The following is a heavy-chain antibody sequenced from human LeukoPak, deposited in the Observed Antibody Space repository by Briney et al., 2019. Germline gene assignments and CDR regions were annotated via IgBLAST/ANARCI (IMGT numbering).Heavy chain of an antibody. V-gene: IGHV4-39*07. CDR3: ARVSNYYDTSGYSGYYGMDV. J-gene: IGHJ6*02. Sequence: PSETLSLTCTVSGGSISSSIYFWGWIRQSPGKGLEWIGAIYYSGTTYYNPSLKSRVIISVDTSKNHFSLKLSSVTAADTAVYYCARVSNYYDTSGYSGYYGMDVWGLGTTVTVSS. CDR1: GGSISSSIYF. D-gene: IGHD3-22*01. CDR2: IYYSGTT.